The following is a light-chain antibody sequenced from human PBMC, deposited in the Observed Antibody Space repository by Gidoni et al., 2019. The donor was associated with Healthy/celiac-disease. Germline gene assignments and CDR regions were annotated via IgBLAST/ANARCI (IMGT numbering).Light chain of an antibody. CDR3: QQSDSTPLT. V-gene: IGKV1-39*01. Sequence: DIQMTQSPSSLSASVGDRVTIPCRASQSISIYLNWSQHQPGKAPKLLIYVASSLQSGVRARFSGSGSGTDFTLTISSLQPEDFATYYCQQSDSTPLTFXGXTKVEIK. CDR2: VAS. CDR1: QSISIY. J-gene: IGKJ4*01.